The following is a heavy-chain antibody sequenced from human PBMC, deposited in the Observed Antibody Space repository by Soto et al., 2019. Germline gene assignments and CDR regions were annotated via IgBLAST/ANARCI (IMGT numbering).Heavy chain of an antibody. Sequence: QLQLQESGPGLVKPSETLSLTCTVSGGSISSSSYYWGWIRQPPGKGLEWIGSIYYSGSTYYNPSLKSRVTISVDTSKNQFSLKLSSVTAADTAVYYCARGLYSSTYYYYYMDVWGKGTTVTVSS. J-gene: IGHJ6*03. CDR2: IYYSGST. V-gene: IGHV4-39*01. CDR1: GGSISSSSYY. CDR3: ARGLYSSTYYYYYMDV. D-gene: IGHD6-13*01.